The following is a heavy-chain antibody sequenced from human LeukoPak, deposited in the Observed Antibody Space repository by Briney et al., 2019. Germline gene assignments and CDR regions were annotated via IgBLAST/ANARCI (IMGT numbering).Heavy chain of an antibody. CDR3: ARIVVPAALPYYYYYYMDV. Sequence: ASVKVSCKASGYTFTNYAINWARQAPGQGLEWMGWISAYNGNTNYAQKLQGRVTMTTDTSTSTAYMELRSLRSDDTAVYYCARIVVPAALPYYYYYYMDVWGKGTTVTVSS. J-gene: IGHJ6*03. CDR2: ISAYNGNT. V-gene: IGHV1-18*01. CDR1: GYTFTNYA. D-gene: IGHD2-2*02.